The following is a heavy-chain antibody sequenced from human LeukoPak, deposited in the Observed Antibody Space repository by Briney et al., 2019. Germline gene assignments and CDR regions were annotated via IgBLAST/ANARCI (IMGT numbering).Heavy chain of an antibody. CDR2: MNPNSGNT. D-gene: IGHD6-13*01. J-gene: IGHJ4*02. CDR3: LISASDHYYFDY. CDR1: GYTFTSYD. Sequence: ASVKVSCKASGYTFTSYDINWVRQATGQGLERMGWMNPNSGNTGYAQKFQGRVTMTRSTSISTAYMELSSLRSDDTAVYYCLISASDHYYFDYWGQGTLVTVSS. V-gene: IGHV1-8*01.